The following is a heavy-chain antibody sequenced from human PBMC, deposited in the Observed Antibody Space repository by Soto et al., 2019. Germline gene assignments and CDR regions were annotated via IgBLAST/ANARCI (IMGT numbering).Heavy chain of an antibody. D-gene: IGHD2-21*02. J-gene: IGHJ5*02. V-gene: IGHV3-23*01. CDR1: GFIFSASA. CDR2: IXPTSDHI. CDR3: TKGGGGDHGS. Sequence: EVQLLQSEGGLVQPGGSLRLSCEASGFIFSASAMSWVRQAPGKGLASVSXIXPTSDHIYYANSVTGRFTISKDNSKNTLYFPLPSLRGDDTAVYYSTKGGGGDHGSWGQGTLVAVSS.